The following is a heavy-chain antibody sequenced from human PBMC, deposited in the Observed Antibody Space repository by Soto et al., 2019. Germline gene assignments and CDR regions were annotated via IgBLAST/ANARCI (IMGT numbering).Heavy chain of an antibody. J-gene: IGHJ4*02. D-gene: IGHD3-9*01. CDR1: GGSMSSSSYY. V-gene: IGHV4-39*01. CDR3: ARGFDILTFGFCLGY. Sequence: SETLSLTCTVSGGSMSSSSYYWGWIRQPPGKGLEWIANMYFSGFYSGSTSYNPSLKSRVTISVDTSKNQCSLQVSSVTAADTAVYYCARGFDILTFGFCLGYSGQGTPVTVSS. CDR2: MYFSGFYSGST.